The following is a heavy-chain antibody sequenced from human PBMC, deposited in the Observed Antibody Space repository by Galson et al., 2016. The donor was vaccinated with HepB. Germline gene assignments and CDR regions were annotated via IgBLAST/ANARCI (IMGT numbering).Heavy chain of an antibody. CDR2: IYPDDSST. CDR1: GYGFAGYW. Sequence: QSGAEVKKPGESLKISCKGSGYGFAGYWIGWVRQMPGEGLEWMGIIYPDDSSTGYSPSFLGQVTFSVDKSISTAYLRWSSLKASDTAMYYCATQGAYGDYGRWYFDLWGRGTLVTVSS. V-gene: IGHV5-51*03. D-gene: IGHD4-17*01. J-gene: IGHJ2*01. CDR3: ATQGAYGDYGRWYFDL.